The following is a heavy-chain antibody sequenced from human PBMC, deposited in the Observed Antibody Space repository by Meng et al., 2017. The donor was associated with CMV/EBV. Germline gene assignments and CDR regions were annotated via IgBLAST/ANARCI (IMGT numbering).Heavy chain of an antibody. CDR1: GFTFSSYW. V-gene: IGHV3-7*01. D-gene: IGHD6-13*01. CDR2: IKQDGSEK. CDR3: ARDRAAAGTNTATHFDY. Sequence: GGSLRLSCAASGFTFSSYWMSWVRQAPGKGLEWVANIKQDGSEKYYVDSVKGRFTISRDNAKNSLYLQMNSLRAEDTAVYYCARDRAAAGTNTATHFDYWGQGTLVTVSS. J-gene: IGHJ4*02.